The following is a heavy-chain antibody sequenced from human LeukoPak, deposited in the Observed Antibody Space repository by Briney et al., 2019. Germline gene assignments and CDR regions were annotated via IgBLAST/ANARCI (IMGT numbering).Heavy chain of an antibody. CDR2: ITASSTAI. CDR1: GFTFNTYT. J-gene: IGHJ4*02. D-gene: IGHD6-13*01. Sequence: GGSLRLSCAASGFTFNTYTMNWVRQAPGKGLEWVSSITASSTAIYSADSVKGRFTISRDNAKNFLYLQMNSLRAEDTAVYYCARVGYSSSWSPSDYWGQGALVTVSS. V-gene: IGHV3-21*01. CDR3: ARVGYSSSWSPSDY.